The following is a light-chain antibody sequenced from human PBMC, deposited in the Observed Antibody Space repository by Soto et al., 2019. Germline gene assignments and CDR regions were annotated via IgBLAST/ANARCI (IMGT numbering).Light chain of an antibody. V-gene: IGKV1-5*01. CDR1: QSISSW. J-gene: IGKJ5*01. CDR2: DAS. CDR3: QQYKNWPL. Sequence: DIQMTQSPSTLSASVGDRVTITCRASQSISSWLAWYQQKPGKAPKLLIYDASSLESGVPSRFSGSGSGTEFTLTISSLQPDDFAVYYCQQYKNWPLFGQGTRLAIK.